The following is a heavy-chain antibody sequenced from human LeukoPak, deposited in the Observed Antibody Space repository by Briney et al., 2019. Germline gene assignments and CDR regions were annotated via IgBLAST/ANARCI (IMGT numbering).Heavy chain of an antibody. CDR1: GGSISSGGYY. CDR3: ARSGESDYSNYD. V-gene: IGHV4-31*03. Sequence: SQTLSLTCTVSGGSISSGGYYWSWIRQHPGKGLEWIGYIYYSGSTYYNPSLKSRVTISVDTSKNQFSLKLSPVTAADTAVYYCARSGESDYSNYDWGQGTLVTVSS. CDR2: IYYSGST. D-gene: IGHD4-11*01. J-gene: IGHJ4*02.